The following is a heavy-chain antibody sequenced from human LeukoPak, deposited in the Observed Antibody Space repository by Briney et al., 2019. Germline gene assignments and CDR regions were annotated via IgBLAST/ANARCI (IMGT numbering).Heavy chain of an antibody. Sequence: PGGFLRLSCAASGFTFSTYGMHWVRQAPGKGLEWVAFMRYDGSNRYYADSVKGRFTISGDNSKNTLYLQMNSLRAEDTAVYYCATQASGSLSYYFDYWGQGTLVTVSS. D-gene: IGHD1-26*01. CDR2: MRYDGSNR. J-gene: IGHJ4*02. V-gene: IGHV3-30*02. CDR3: ATQASGSLSYYFDY. CDR1: GFTFSTYG.